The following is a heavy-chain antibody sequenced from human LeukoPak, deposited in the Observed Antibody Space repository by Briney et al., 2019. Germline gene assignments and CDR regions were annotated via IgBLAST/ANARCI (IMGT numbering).Heavy chain of an antibody. CDR3: AKGRAKYYYDSTAYYILDF. Sequence: GKSLRLSCAVSGFNFSSFGMHWVRQAPGKGLEWLAFILFDGSNTCYADSVKGRFTISRDNSKNTLYLRVNSLRADDTAVYYCAKGRAKYYYDSTAYYILDFWGQGTLVTVSS. CDR1: GFNFSSFG. D-gene: IGHD3-22*01. CDR2: ILFDGSNT. V-gene: IGHV3-30*18. J-gene: IGHJ4*02.